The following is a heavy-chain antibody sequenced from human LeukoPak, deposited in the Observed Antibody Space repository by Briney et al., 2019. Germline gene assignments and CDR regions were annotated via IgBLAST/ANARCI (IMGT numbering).Heavy chain of an antibody. CDR1: GFTFSSYG. D-gene: IGHD2-15*01. CDR3: AKVDGYCSGGSCYGGY. CDR2: ISGSGGST. J-gene: IGHJ4*02. Sequence: GGSLRLSCAASGFTFSSYGMHWVRLAPGKGLEWVSGISGSGGSTNYADSVKGRFTISRDNSKNTLYLQMNSLRAEDTAVYYCAKVDGYCSGGSCYGGYWGQGTLVTVSS. V-gene: IGHV3-23*01.